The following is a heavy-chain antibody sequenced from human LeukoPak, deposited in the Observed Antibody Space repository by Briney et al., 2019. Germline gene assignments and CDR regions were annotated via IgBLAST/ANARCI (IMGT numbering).Heavy chain of an antibody. D-gene: IGHD3-3*01. CDR3: AREGGEYYDFWSGYYWIDY. J-gene: IGHJ4*02. CDR2: INPNRGGT. Sequence: EASVKVSCKASGYTFTGYYMHWVRQAPGQGLEWMGRINPNRGGTNYAQKFQGRVTMTRDTSISTAYMELSRLRSDDTAVYYCAREGGEYYDFWSGYYWIDYWGQGTLVTVSS. V-gene: IGHV1-2*06. CDR1: GYTFTGYY.